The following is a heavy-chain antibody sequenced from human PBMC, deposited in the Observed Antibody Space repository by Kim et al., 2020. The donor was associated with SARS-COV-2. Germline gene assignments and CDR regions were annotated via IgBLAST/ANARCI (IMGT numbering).Heavy chain of an antibody. CDR2: FDPEDGET. J-gene: IGHJ6*02. D-gene: IGHD2-2*02. V-gene: IGHV1-24*01. CDR1: GYTFTELS. CDR3: ATSDCSSTSCYIRYYYYGMDV. Sequence: ASVKVSCKVSGYTFTELSMHWVRQAPGKGLEWMGGFDPEDGETIYAQKFQGRVTMTEDTSTDTAYMELSSLRSEDTAVYYCATSDCSSTSCYIRYYYYGMDVWGQGTTVTVSS.